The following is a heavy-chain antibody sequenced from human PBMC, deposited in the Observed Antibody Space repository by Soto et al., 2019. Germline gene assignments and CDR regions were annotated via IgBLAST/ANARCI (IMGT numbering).Heavy chain of an antibody. CDR2: IIPIFGTA. CDR1: GGTFSSYA. V-gene: IGHV1-69*13. J-gene: IGHJ6*02. CDR3: ARGLIGCSGGSCYSTYYYGMDV. Sequence: SVKVSCKASGGTFSSYAISWVRQAPGQGLEWMGGIIPIFGTANYAQKFQGRVTITADESTSTAYMELSSLRSEDTAVYYCARGLIGCSGGSCYSTYYYGMDVWGQGTTVTVSS. D-gene: IGHD2-15*01.